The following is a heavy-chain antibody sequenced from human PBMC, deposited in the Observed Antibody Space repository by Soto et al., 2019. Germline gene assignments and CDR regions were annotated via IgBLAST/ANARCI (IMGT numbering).Heavy chain of an antibody. J-gene: IGHJ4*02. D-gene: IGHD3-9*01. V-gene: IGHV4-39*01. CDR1: GGSISSGGYY. CDR3: ARLEGLATISYYFDF. Sequence: SETLSLTCTVSGGSISSGGYYWSWIRQHPGKGLEWIGNIYYRGNTYYNTSLKTRVTISLDKSKSQFSLKLTSVTAADSAVYFCARLEGLATISYYFDFWGQGALVTVSS. CDR2: IYYRGNT.